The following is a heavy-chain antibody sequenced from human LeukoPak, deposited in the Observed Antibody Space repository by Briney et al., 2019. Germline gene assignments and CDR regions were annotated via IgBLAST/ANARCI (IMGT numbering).Heavy chain of an antibody. J-gene: IGHJ6*03. V-gene: IGHV4-30-4*01. CDR2: IYYSGSA. Sequence: SETLSLTCTVSGSSISSWYWSWIRQPPGKGLEWIGYIYYSGSAYYNPSLRSRVTISVDTSKNQFSLKLSSVTAADTAVYYCARVVPAAMVYYYYYMDVWGKGTTVTVSS. D-gene: IGHD2-2*01. CDR1: GSSISSWY. CDR3: ARVVPAAMVYYYYYMDV.